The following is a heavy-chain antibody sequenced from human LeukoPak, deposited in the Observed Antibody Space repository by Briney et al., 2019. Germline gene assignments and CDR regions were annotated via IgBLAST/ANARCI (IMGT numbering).Heavy chain of an antibody. D-gene: IGHD3-10*01. J-gene: IGHJ5*02. Sequence: GGSLRLSCAASGFTFSSYGMHWVRQAPGKGLEWVAVISYDGSNKYYADSVKGRFTISRDNSKNTLYLQMNSLRAEDTAVYYCAKEGGRFSFGNWFDPWGQGTLVTVSS. CDR1: GFTFSSYG. V-gene: IGHV3-30*18. CDR3: AKEGGRFSFGNWFDP. CDR2: ISYDGSNK.